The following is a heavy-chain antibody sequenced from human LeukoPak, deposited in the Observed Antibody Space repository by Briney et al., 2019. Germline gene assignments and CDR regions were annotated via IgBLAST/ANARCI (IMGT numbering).Heavy chain of an antibody. Sequence: GGSLRLSCAASGFTFSSYGMHWVRQAPGKGLEWVAVISYDGSNKYYADSVKGRFAISRDNSKNTLYLQMNSLRAEDTAVYYCAKDAYCSSTSCYSNFDYWGQGTLVTVSS. CDR1: GFTFSSYG. J-gene: IGHJ4*02. V-gene: IGHV3-30*18. CDR3: AKDAYCSSTSCYSNFDY. D-gene: IGHD2-2*02. CDR2: ISYDGSNK.